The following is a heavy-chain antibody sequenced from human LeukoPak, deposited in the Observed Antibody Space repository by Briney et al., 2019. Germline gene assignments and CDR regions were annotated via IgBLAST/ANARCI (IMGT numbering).Heavy chain of an antibody. CDR2: IYYSGST. CDR1: GGSISSSSYY. Sequence: SETLSLTCTVSGGSISSSSYYWGWIRQPPGKGLEWIGSIYYSGSTYYNPSLKSRVTISVDTSKDPSSLKLSSVTAADTAVYYCARHVENSGYDYGLYYYYYYYMDVWGKGTTVTVSS. J-gene: IGHJ6*03. CDR3: ARHVENSGYDYGLYYYYYYYMDV. V-gene: IGHV4-39*01. D-gene: IGHD5-12*01.